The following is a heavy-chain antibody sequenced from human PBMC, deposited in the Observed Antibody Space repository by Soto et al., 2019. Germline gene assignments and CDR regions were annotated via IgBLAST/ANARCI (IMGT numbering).Heavy chain of an antibody. CDR2: TYHSGGT. V-gene: IGHV4-30-2*01. Sequence: QLQLQESGSGLVKPSQTLSLTCVVSGDSISSGGYSWNWIRQPPGKGLEWIGHTYHSGGTLYNPSLDSRVTILVDKSKKQFSLRLTSVTASDTAVYYCARDSLSGYYFDYWGQGTLVTVSS. CDR3: ARDSLSGYYFDY. CDR1: GDSISSGGYS. J-gene: IGHJ4*02. D-gene: IGHD3-22*01.